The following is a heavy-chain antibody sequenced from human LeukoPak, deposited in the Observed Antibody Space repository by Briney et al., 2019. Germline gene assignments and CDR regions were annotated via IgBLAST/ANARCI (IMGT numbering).Heavy chain of an antibody. V-gene: IGHV1-69*05. J-gene: IGHJ6*03. CDR3: ARVRDGYNPKENYYYMDV. D-gene: IGHD5-24*01. Sequence: SVKVSCKASGGTFSSYAISWVRQAPGQGLEWMGGIIPIFGTANYAQKFQGRVTITTDESTSTAYMELSSLRSEDTAVYYCARVRDGYNPKENYYYMDVWGKGTTVTVSS. CDR2: IIPIFGTA. CDR1: GGTFSSYA.